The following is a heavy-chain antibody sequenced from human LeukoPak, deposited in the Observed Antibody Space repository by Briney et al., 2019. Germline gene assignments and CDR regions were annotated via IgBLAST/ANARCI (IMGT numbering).Heavy chain of an antibody. CDR3: ARSSIVVVSILDY. CDR2: ISSNGGST. D-gene: IGHD2-2*01. J-gene: IGHJ4*02. Sequence: GGSLRLSCAASGFPFSSYAMHWVRQALGKGLEYVSAISSNGGSTSYANPVKGRFTISRDNSKNTLYLQMGSLRAEDMAVYYCARSSIVVVSILDYWGQGTLVTVSS. V-gene: IGHV3-64*01. CDR1: GFPFSSYA.